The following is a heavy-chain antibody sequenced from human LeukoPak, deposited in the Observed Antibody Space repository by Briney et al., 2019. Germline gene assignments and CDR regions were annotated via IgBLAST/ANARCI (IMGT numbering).Heavy chain of an antibody. V-gene: IGHV4-30-2*01. CDR3: ATYCSSTSCLVYGAFDI. D-gene: IGHD2-2*01. Sequence: SETLSLTCAASGGSISSGGYSWSWIRQPPGKGLEWIGYIYHSGSTYYNPSLKSRVTISVDRSKNQFSLKLSSVTAADTAVYYCATYCSSTSCLVYGAFDIWGQGTMVTVSS. CDR1: GGSISSGGYS. CDR2: IYHSGST. J-gene: IGHJ3*02.